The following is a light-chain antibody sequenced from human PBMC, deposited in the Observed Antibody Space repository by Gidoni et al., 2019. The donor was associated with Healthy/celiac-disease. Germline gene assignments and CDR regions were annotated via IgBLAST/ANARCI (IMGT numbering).Light chain of an antibody. Sequence: ELVLTQSPATLSLSPGERATLSCRASQGVSSYLAWYQQKPGQAPRLLIYDASNRATGIPARFSGSGPGTDFTLTISSLEPEDFAVYYCQQRSNWHGLTFXGXTKVEIK. CDR1: QGVSSY. CDR3: QQRSNWHGLT. V-gene: IGKV3D-11*01. J-gene: IGKJ4*01. CDR2: DAS.